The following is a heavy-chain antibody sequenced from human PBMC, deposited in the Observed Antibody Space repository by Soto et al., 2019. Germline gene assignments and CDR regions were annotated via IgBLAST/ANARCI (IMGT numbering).Heavy chain of an antibody. CDR1: GFTFSSHG. J-gene: IGHJ3*02. D-gene: IGHD3-22*01. CDR3: VRDDLYDDNGFDM. CDR2: IGSDGINK. V-gene: IGHV3-33*01. Sequence: QAHLVESGGGVVQPGRSLRLSCAASGFTFSSHGMHWVRQAPGKGLEWVAVIGSDGINKFYQDSVKGRFTISRDNFRNTLYMQMDSQRVEDTALYSCVRDDLYDDNGFDMWGQGTMVAVS.